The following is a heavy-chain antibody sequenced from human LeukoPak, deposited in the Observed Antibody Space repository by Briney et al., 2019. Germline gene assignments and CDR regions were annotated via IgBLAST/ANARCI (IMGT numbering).Heavy chain of an antibody. CDR3: ARNSGSYLPDYYMDV. Sequence: GESLKISCKGSGYSFTSYWIGWVRQMPGKGLEWMGIIYPGDSDTRYSPSFQGQVTISADKSISTAYLQWSSLKASDTAMYYCARNSGSYLPDYYMDVWGKGTTVTVSS. CDR1: GYSFTSYW. V-gene: IGHV5-51*01. J-gene: IGHJ6*03. CDR2: IYPGDSDT. D-gene: IGHD1-26*01.